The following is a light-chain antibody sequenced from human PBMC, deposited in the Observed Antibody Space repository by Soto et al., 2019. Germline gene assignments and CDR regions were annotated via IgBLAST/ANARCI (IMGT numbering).Light chain of an antibody. Sequence: DIQMTQSPSTMSASVGDRVTITCRASQSISGWLAWYQQKPGQAPRLLIYDVPSLQSGVPSRFSGSASATEFTLTITSLHPDDFATYYCQQYKTFWTFGQGTKVDIK. CDR2: DVP. V-gene: IGKV1-5*01. CDR1: QSISGW. J-gene: IGKJ1*01. CDR3: QQYKTFWT.